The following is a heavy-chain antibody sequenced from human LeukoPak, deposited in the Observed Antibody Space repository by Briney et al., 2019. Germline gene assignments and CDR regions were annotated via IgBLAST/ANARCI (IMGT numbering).Heavy chain of an antibody. V-gene: IGHV3-30*18. D-gene: IGHD2-2*01. CDR2: ISYDGSNK. J-gene: IGHJ4*02. Sequence: PGGSLRLSCAASGFTFSSCGMHWVRQAPGKGLEWVAVISYDGSNKYYADSVKGRFTISRDNSKNTLFLEMNSLRAEDTAVYYCAKPPDWYCSSPSCHFAAPFDYWGQGTLVTVSS. CDR3: AKPPDWYCSSPSCHFAAPFDY. CDR1: GFTFSSCG.